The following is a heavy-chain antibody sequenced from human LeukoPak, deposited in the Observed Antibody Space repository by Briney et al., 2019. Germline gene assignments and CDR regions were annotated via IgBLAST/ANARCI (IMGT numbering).Heavy chain of an antibody. CDR2: IVAGSGNT. V-gene: IGHV1-58*01. CDR1: GFTFTSSA. D-gene: IGHD3-10*01. J-gene: IGHJ4*02. Sequence: TSVKVSCKASGFTFTSSAVQWVRQARGQRLEWIGWIVAGSGNTNYARKFQERVTITRDMSTSTAYMELSSLRSEDTAVYYCAAIGSGSPFDYWSQGTLVTVSS. CDR3: AAIGSGSPFDY.